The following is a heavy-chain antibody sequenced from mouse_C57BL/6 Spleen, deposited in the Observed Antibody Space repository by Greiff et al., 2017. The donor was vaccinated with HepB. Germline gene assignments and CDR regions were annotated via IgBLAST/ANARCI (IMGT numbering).Heavy chain of an antibody. CDR3: AREGSYYDDESVFAY. CDR1: GYTFTSYW. Sequence: QVHVKQSGAELVRPGTSVKLSCKASGYTFTSYWMHWVKQRPGQGLEWIGVIDPSDSYTNYNQKFQGKATLTVDTSSSTAYMQLSSLTSEDSAVYYGAREGSYYDDESVFAYWGQGTLVTVSA. V-gene: IGHV1-59*01. J-gene: IGHJ3*01. CDR2: IDPSDSYT. D-gene: IGHD2-4*01.